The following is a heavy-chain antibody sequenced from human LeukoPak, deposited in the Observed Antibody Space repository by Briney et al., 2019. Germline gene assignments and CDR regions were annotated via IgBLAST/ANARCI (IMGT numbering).Heavy chain of an antibody. D-gene: IGHD3-10*01. CDR3: ARDRELGY. CDR2: IYYSGST. V-gene: IGHV4-39*07. J-gene: IGHJ4*02. Sequence: SETLSLTCTVSGGSISSNMHYWAWIRQSPVKGLEWIGSIYYSGSTNYNPSLKGRVTISVDTSKNQFSLKLTSVTAADTAVYYCARDRELGYWGQGTLVTVSS. CDR1: GGSISSNMHY.